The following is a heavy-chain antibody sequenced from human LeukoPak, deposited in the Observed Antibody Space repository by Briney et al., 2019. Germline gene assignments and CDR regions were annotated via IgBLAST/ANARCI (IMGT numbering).Heavy chain of an antibody. V-gene: IGHV3-33*01. J-gene: IGHJ3*02. D-gene: IGHD1-26*01. CDR2: ILYDGSNG. CDR3: ARPLSIVGATIGAFDI. CDR1: GFTFSNYG. Sequence: PGRSLRLSCAASGFTFSNYGMHGVRQAPGKGLEGVAVILYDGSNGYYADSVRGRFTISRDNSKNTLYLQMNSLRAEDTAVYYCARPLSIVGATIGAFDIWGQGTMVTVSS.